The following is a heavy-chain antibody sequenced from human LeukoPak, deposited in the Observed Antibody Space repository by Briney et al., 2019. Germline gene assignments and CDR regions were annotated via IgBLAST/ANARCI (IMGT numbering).Heavy chain of an antibody. J-gene: IGHJ5*02. V-gene: IGHV4-34*01. CDR1: GGSFSGYY. Sequence: KTSETLSLTCAVYGGSFSGYYWSWIRQPPGKGLEWIGEINHSGSTNYNPSLKSRVTISVDTSKNQFSLKLSSVTAADTAVYYCARSGSYYHYAANWFDPWGQGTLVTVSS. CDR2: INHSGST. D-gene: IGHD3-10*01. CDR3: ARSGSYYHYAANWFDP.